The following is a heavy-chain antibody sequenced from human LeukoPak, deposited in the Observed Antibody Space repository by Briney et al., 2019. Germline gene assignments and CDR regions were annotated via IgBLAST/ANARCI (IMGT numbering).Heavy chain of an antibody. J-gene: IGHJ6*02. V-gene: IGHV3-21*01. CDR1: GFTFSSYS. Sequence: KPGGSLRLSCAASGFTFSSYSMNWVRQAPGKGLEWVSSISSSSSYIYYADSVKGRFTISRDNAKNSLYLQMNSLRAEDTAVYYCARDLYSSSWPYYYYYGMDVWGQGTTVTVSS. CDR2: ISSSSSYI. CDR3: ARDLYSSSWPYYYYYGMDV. D-gene: IGHD6-13*01.